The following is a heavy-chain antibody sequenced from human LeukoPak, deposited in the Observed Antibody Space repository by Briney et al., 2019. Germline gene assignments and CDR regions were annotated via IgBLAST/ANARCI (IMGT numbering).Heavy chain of an antibody. CDR2: INTNTGNP. D-gene: IGHD1-14*01. CDR1: GYTFTSYA. J-gene: IGHJ3*02. V-gene: IGHV7-4-1*02. CDR3: ASSTGSAFDI. Sequence: GASVKVSCKASGYTFTSYAMNWVRQAPGQGLEWMGWINTNTGNPTYVQDFTGRLVFSLDTSVSTAYLQISSLKAEDTAVYYCASSTGSAFDIWGKGTMVTVSS.